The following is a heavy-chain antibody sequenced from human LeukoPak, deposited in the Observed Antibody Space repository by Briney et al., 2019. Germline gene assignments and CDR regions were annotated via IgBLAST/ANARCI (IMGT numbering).Heavy chain of an antibody. J-gene: IGHJ5*02. CDR3: ARDPSVNNAIGYNWFDH. CDR1: GFAFSSHW. D-gene: IGHD2/OR15-2a*01. V-gene: IGHV3-74*01. CDR2: SNSDGSVR. Sequence: PGGSLRLSCAASGFAFSSHWMHWVCQAPGKGLVWVSRSNSDGSVRNYADSVEGRFIISRDNAKNTLYLQMNNLGVEDTAVYFCARDPSVNNAIGYNWFDHWGQGALVTVSS.